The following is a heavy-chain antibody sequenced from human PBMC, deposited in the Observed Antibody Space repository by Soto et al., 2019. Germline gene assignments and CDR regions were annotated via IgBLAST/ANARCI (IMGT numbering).Heavy chain of an antibody. V-gene: IGHV1-18*01. D-gene: IGHD1-26*01. CDR3: ARGGRYYPYYFDY. J-gene: IGHJ4*02. CDR1: GYTFTSYS. CDR2: LSVYNGYT. Sequence: QVPLVQSGAEVKEPGASVKVSYKASGYTFTSYSFSWVRQAPGQGLEWMGWLSVYNGYTNSAQKVQGRVTMTTDTSSSIAYMELRSLRSDDTAVYYCARGGRYYPYYFDYWGQGTLITVSS.